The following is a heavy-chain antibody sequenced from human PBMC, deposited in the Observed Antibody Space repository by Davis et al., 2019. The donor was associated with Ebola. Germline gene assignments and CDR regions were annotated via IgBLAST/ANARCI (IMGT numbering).Heavy chain of an antibody. J-gene: IGHJ4*02. CDR1: GGTFSSYA. V-gene: IGHV1-69*05. CDR2: IIPIFGTA. Sequence: AASVKVSCKASGGTFSSYAISWVRQAPGQGLEWMGGIIPIFGTASYAQKFQGRVTMTRDTSTSTVYMELSSLRSEDTAVYYCASALGIYSPPDYWGQGTLVTVSS. CDR3: ASALGIYSPPDY. D-gene: IGHD5-12*01.